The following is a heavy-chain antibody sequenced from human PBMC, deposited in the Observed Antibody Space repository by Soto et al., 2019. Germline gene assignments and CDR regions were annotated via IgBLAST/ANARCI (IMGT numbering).Heavy chain of an antibody. CDR3: AKDLAVRGVTSFDY. V-gene: IGHV3-23*01. CDR2: ITGGGST. J-gene: IGHJ4*02. CDR1: GFTFSSYA. Sequence: GGSLRLSCAASGFTFSSYAMNWVRQAPGKGLEWVSSITGGGSTYYADSVKGRFTISRDNSKNTLYLQMNSLRAEDTAVYYCAKDLAVRGVTSFDYWGQGPLVTVS. D-gene: IGHD3-10*01.